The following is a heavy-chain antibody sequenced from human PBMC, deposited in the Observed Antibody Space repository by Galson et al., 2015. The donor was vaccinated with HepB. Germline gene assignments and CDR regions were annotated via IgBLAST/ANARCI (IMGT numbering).Heavy chain of an antibody. CDR2: ISSSSTSK. J-gene: IGHJ6*03. Sequence: SLRLSCAASGFTFSSYSMNWVRQAPGKGLEWVAYISSSSTSKYFADSVKGRFSISRDNAKNSLYLQVSSLRVEDTAVYYFARVEWERGSVYYMDVWGKGTTVTVSS. CDR1: GFTFSSYS. CDR3: ARVEWERGSVYYMDV. V-gene: IGHV3-48*04. D-gene: IGHD1-26*01.